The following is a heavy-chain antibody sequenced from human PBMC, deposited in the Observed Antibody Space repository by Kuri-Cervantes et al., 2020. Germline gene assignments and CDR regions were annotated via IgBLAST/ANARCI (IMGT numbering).Heavy chain of an antibody. CDR1: GGFFSGYY. J-gene: IGHJ6*03. CDR2: INHSGST. Sequence: ESLKISCAVYGGFFSGYYWTWIRQPPGKGLEWIGEINHSGSTNYNPSLKSRLSMSIGTSKNQFSLKLSYVTAADTAVYYCARGRGAAAGTYYYMDVWGKGTTVTVSS. V-gene: IGHV4-34*01. D-gene: IGHD6-13*01. CDR3: ARGRGAAAGTYYYMDV.